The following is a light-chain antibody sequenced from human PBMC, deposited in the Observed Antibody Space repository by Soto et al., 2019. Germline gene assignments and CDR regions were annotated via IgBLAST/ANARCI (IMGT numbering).Light chain of an antibody. CDR1: SSDIGGYDY. J-gene: IGLJ2*01. CDR2: DXX. V-gene: IGLV2-14*01. CDR3: TSYASGSSHVV. Sequence: QSALTQPASVSGSPGQSITLSCTGTSSDIGGYDYVSWYQRHPGKAPKLIIYDXXXRPXXXXXXXSXSKSGNTASLTISGLQAEDEADYYCTSYASGSSHVVFGGGTKLTVL.